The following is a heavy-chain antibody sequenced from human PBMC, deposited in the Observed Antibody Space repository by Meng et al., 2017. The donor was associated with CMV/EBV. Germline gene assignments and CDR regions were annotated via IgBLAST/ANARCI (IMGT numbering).Heavy chain of an antibody. CDR3: ARGVVTMIVVYDP. V-gene: IGHV4-39*07. CDR1: AGALDRSMYF. Sequence: VRPSHSLALPCAVSAGALDRSMYFWGWIRPPPGKGVGWIGSIYYSGSTNYNTTLKSRVTISVDTSTNQFSLKLSTVTAADTAVYYCARGVVTMIVVYDPWGQGTLVTVSS. D-gene: IGHD3-22*01. J-gene: IGHJ5*02. CDR2: IYYSGST.